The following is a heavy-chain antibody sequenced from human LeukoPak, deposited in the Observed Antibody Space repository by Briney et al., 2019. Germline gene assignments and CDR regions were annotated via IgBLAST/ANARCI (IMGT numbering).Heavy chain of an antibody. CDR1: GYTFTSYY. J-gene: IGHJ3*02. V-gene: IGHV1-46*01. D-gene: IGHD4-17*01. CDR3: ARPRLDYGDYLQSDDAFDI. Sequence: ASVKVSCKASGYTFTSYYMHWVRQAPGQGLEWMGIINPSGGSTSYAQKFQGRVTMTRDTSTSTVYMELSSLRSEDTAVYYCARPRLDYGDYLQSDDAFDIWAKGQWSPSLQ. CDR2: INPSGGST.